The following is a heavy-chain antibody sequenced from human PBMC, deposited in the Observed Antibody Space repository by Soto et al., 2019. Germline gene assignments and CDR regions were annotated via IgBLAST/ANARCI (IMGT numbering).Heavy chain of an antibody. CDR1: GGSISSHY. V-gene: IGHV4-4*07. Sequence: SETLSLTCTVSGGSISSHYWSWIRQPAGKGLEWIGRIYASGSTNYNPSLKSRVTMSLDTSRNQFSLKLTSVTAADTAMYYCARAGGYEVQGSNWFGPWGQGTLVT. J-gene: IGHJ5*02. CDR2: IYASGST. CDR3: ARAGGYEVQGSNWFGP. D-gene: IGHD5-12*01.